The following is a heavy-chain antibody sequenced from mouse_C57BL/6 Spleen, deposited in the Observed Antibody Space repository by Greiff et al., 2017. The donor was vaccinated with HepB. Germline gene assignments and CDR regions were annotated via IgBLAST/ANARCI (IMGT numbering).Heavy chain of an antibody. D-gene: IGHD2-3*01. V-gene: IGHV5-17*01. CDR1: GFTFSDYG. J-gene: IGHJ3*01. CDR2: ISSGSSTI. Sequence: DVKLVESGGGLVKPGGSLKLSCAASGFTFSDYGMHWVRQAPEKGLEWVAYISSGSSTIYYADTVKGRFTISRDNAKNTLFLQMTSLRSEDTAMYYCARMRDGYYAWFAYWGQGTLVTVSA. CDR3: ARMRDGYYAWFAY.